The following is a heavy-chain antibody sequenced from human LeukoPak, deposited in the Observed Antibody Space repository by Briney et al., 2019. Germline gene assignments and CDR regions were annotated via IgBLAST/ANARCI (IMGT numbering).Heavy chain of an antibody. CDR2: IYHSGST. CDR3: ARAVLRFSNWFDP. Sequence: PSQTLSLTCTVSGYSISSGYYWGWIRQPPGKGLEWIGSIYHSGSTYYNPSLKSRVTISVDTSKNQFSLKLSSVTAADTAVYYCARAVLRFSNWFDPWGQGTLVTVSS. CDR1: GYSISSGYY. D-gene: IGHD3-3*01. J-gene: IGHJ5*02. V-gene: IGHV4-38-2*02.